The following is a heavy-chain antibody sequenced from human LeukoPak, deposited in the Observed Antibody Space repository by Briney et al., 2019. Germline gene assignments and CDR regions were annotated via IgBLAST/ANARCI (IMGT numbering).Heavy chain of an antibody. D-gene: IGHD5-12*01. CDR1: GFTFSSYA. CDR2: ISGSGGNT. Sequence: GGSLRLSCAASGFTFSSYAMSWVRQAPGKGLEWDSAISGSGGNTYYADSVKGRFTISRDNSKNTLYLQMNSLRAEDTAVYYCAKGSNRGVATIDYWGQGTLVTVSS. CDR3: AKGSNRGVATIDY. J-gene: IGHJ4*02. V-gene: IGHV3-23*01.